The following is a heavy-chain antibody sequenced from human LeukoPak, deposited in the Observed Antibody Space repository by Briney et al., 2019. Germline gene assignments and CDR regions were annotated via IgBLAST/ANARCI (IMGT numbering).Heavy chain of an antibody. D-gene: IGHD6-19*01. Sequence: PGGSLRLSCAASGFTFSSYGMHWVRQAPGKGLEWVAIIWFDGSNKYYADSVKGRFTISKDNSKNTLYLQMNSLRVEDTAVYYCARDKGVSGWYGDYWGQGTLVTVSS. CDR2: IWFDGSNK. V-gene: IGHV3-33*01. CDR3: ARDKGVSGWYGDY. J-gene: IGHJ4*02. CDR1: GFTFSSYG.